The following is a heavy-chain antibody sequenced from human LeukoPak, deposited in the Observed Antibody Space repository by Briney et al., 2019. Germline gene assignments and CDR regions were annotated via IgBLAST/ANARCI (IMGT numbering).Heavy chain of an antibody. J-gene: IGHJ3*02. Sequence: GGSLRLSCAASGFTFDDYGMSWVRQAPGKGLEWVSSISSSSSYIYYADSVKGRFTISRDNAKNSLYLQMNSLRAEDTAVYYCARGIVVVLRDAFDIWGQGTMVTVSS. CDR2: ISSSSSYI. CDR3: ARGIVVVLRDAFDI. V-gene: IGHV3-21*01. CDR1: GFTFDDYG. D-gene: IGHD3-22*01.